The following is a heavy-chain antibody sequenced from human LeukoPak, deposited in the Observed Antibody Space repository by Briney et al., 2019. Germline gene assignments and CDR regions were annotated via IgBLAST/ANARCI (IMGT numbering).Heavy chain of an antibody. D-gene: IGHD3-22*01. CDR3: ARHYYDSSGYYSDY. CDR1: GGSISSYY. CDR2: IYYSGST. J-gene: IGHJ4*02. Sequence: SETLSLTCTVSGGSISSYYWGWIREPPGKGLEWIGSIYYSGSTYYNPSLKSRVTISVDTSKNQFSLKLSSVTAADTAVYYCARHYYDSSGYYSDYWGQGTLVTVSS. V-gene: IGHV4-39*01.